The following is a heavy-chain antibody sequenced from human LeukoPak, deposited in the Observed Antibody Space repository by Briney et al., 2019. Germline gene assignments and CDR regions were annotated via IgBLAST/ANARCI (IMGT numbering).Heavy chain of an antibody. CDR1: ELSFTTKA. Sequence: GGSLRLSCVASELSFTTKAMHWVRRAPGEGLEWMSYISLDGKNESYADSVRGRFTISRDNSRNTVYLQMNSLRPEDTAVYYCAAHLGSGWHLDYWGQGIRVTVSP. CDR2: ISLDGKNE. CDR3: AAHLGSGWHLDY. D-gene: IGHD6-19*01. V-gene: IGHV3-30*04. J-gene: IGHJ4*02.